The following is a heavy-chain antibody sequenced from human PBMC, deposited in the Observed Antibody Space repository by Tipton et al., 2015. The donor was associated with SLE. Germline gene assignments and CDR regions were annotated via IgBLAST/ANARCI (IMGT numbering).Heavy chain of an antibody. D-gene: IGHD4-23*01. CDR3: ARATMVVTGGWFDP. J-gene: IGHJ5*02. V-gene: IGHV3-30*04. CDR2: ISSDGKNE. Sequence: SLRLSCAASGFTFSSYALHWVRQAPGKGLEWVTFISSDGKNEYYADSVKGRLTISRDNFKNTLYLQMNSLRAEDTAVYYCARATMVVTGGWFDPWGQGTLVTVSS. CDR1: GFTFSSYA.